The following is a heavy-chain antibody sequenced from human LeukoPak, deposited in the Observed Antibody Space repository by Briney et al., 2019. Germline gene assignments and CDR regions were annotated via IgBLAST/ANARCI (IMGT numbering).Heavy chain of an antibody. Sequence: PSETLSLTCTVSGGSISSSSYYWGWIRQPPGKGLEWIGEINHSGSTNYNPSLKSRVTISVDTSKNQFSLKLSSVTAADTAVYYCARPGGRLVLRFLGTSHEYFQHWGQGTLVTVSS. CDR1: GGSISSSSYY. CDR2: INHSGST. CDR3: ARPGGRLVLRFLGTSHEYFQH. J-gene: IGHJ1*01. V-gene: IGHV4-39*07. D-gene: IGHD3-3*01.